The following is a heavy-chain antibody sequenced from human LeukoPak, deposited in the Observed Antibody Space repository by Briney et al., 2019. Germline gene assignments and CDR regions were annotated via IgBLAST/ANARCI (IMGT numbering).Heavy chain of an antibody. D-gene: IGHD3-3*01. J-gene: IGHJ4*02. CDR3: ATSAEYYDFWSGPDY. CDR2: FDPEDGET. CDR1: GYTLTELS. Sequence: GASVKVSCKVSGYTLTELSMHWVRQAPGKGLEWMGGFDPEDGETIYAQKFQGRVTMTGDTSTDTAYMELSSLRSEDTAVYYCATSAEYYDFWSGPDYWGQGTLVTVSS. V-gene: IGHV1-24*01.